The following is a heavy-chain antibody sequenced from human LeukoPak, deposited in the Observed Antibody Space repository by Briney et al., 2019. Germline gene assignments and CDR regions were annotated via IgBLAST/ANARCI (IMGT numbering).Heavy chain of an antibody. CDR1: GFTFSSYG. CDR3: AGDKTTSGYYEFDF. D-gene: IGHD5-12*01. Sequence: GGSLRLSCVTSGFTFSSYGMHWVRQAPGKGLEWVAFIRYDESNKYYADSVKGRFTISRDISKNTVYLQMNSLRAEDTGVYYCAGDKTTSGYYEFDFWGQGALVTVSS. J-gene: IGHJ4*02. CDR2: IRYDESNK. V-gene: IGHV3-30*02.